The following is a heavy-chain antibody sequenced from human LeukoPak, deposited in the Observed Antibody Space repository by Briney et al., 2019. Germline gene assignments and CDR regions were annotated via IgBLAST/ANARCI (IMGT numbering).Heavy chain of an antibody. V-gene: IGHV4-59*01. CDR2: IYYSGST. CDR3: ARGRFDWNYYYMDV. J-gene: IGHJ6*03. CDR1: GGSISSYY. Sequence: SETLPLTCTVSGGSISSYYWSWIRQPPGKGLEWIGYIYYSGSTNYNPSLKSRVTISVDTSKNQFSLKLSSVTAADTAVYYCARGRFDWNYYYMDVWGKGTTVTISS. D-gene: IGHD3-9*01.